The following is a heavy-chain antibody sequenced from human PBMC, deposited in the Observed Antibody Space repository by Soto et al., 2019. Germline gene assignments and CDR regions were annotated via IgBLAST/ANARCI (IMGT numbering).Heavy chain of an antibody. V-gene: IGHV5-51*01. Sequence: GESLKISCKGSGYSFTSYWIGWVRQMPGKGLEWMGIIYPGDSDTRYSPSFQGQVTISAGKSISTAYLQWSSLKASDTAMYYCARSYYYDSSGYYPGDYWGQGTLVTVSS. CDR3: ARSYYYDSSGYYPGDY. CDR2: IYPGDSDT. J-gene: IGHJ4*02. CDR1: GYSFTSYW. D-gene: IGHD3-22*01.